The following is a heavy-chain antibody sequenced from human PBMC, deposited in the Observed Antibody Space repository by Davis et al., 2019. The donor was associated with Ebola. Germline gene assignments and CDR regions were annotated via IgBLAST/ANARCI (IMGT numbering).Heavy chain of an antibody. Sequence: GESLKISCAASGFTFSKYAMKWVRQAPGKGLEWVSAISGSGGSTYYADSVKGRFTISRDNSKNTLYLQMNSLRAEDTAVYYCARDWFYYYDSSGYLPYYFDYWGQGTLVTVSS. CDR3: ARDWFYYYDSSGYLPYYFDY. CDR1: GFTFSKYA. V-gene: IGHV3-23*01. J-gene: IGHJ4*02. CDR2: ISGSGGST. D-gene: IGHD3-22*01.